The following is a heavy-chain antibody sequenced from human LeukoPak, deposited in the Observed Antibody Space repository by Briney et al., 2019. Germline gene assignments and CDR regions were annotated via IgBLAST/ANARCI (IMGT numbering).Heavy chain of an antibody. V-gene: IGHV1-2*02. J-gene: IGHJ6*02. D-gene: IGHD3-9*01. CDR1: GGTFSSYA. CDR3: ASYPISILTGYEHGMDV. CDR2: INPNSGGT. Sequence: VASVKVSCKASGGTFSSYAISWVRQAPGQGLEWMGWINPNSGGTNYVQKFQGRVTMTRDTSISTAYMELIRLRSDDTAVYYCASYPISILTGYEHGMDVWGQGTTVTVSS.